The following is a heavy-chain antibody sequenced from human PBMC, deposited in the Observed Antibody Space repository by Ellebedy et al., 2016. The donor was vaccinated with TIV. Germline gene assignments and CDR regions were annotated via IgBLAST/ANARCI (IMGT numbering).Heavy chain of an antibody. Sequence: MPSETLSLTCTVPGGPISSSSNYWGWIRQPPGKGLEWFGSIYYSGSTYYNPSLKSRFTISVDTSKNQFSLKLSSVTAADTAVYYCARRVDTAMAAPGYYGMDVWGQGTTVTVSS. CDR3: ARRVDTAMAAPGYYGMDV. J-gene: IGHJ6*02. D-gene: IGHD5-18*01. V-gene: IGHV4-39*01. CDR2: IYYSGST. CDR1: GGPISSSSNY.